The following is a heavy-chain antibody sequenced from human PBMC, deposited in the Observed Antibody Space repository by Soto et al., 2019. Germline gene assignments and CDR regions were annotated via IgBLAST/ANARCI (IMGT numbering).Heavy chain of an antibody. CDR2: IYHSGST. V-gene: IGHV4-30-2*01. D-gene: IGHD3-3*01. CDR3: ARGSPFGR. CDR1: GGSISSGGYS. Sequence: QLQLQESGSGLVKPSQTLSLTCAVSGGSISSGGYSWSWIRQPPGKGLEWIGYIYHSGSTYYNPSLTSRVTLSVDRSKNQFSLKLSYVTAADAAVDYGARGSPFGRWGQGTLVTVSS. J-gene: IGHJ4*02.